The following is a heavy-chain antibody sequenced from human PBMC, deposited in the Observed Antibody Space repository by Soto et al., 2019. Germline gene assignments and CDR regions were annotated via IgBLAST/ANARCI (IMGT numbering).Heavy chain of an antibody. D-gene: IGHD5-18*01. CDR1: GFTVSSSY. J-gene: IGHJ6*02. Sequence: GGSLRLSCAASGFTVSSSYMRWVRQAPGKGLEWDSVIYSGGSTYYADSVKGRFTISRDNSKNTLYLQMNSLRAEDTAVYYCARGHLDTAMVLHGTDVWGQGTTVTVSS. CDR2: IYSGGST. CDR3: ARGHLDTAMVLHGTDV. V-gene: IGHV3-53*01.